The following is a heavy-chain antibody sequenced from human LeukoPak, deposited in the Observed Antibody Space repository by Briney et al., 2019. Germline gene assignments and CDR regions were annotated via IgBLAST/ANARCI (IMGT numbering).Heavy chain of an antibody. J-gene: IGHJ4*02. CDR3: TTEYNFNYYDSSGYYY. V-gene: IGHV3-48*01. Sequence: GGSLRLSCAASGFTFSTYGMNWVRQAPGKGLEWVSFISSSSSTIYYADSVKGRFTISRDNAKKSLYLQMNSLKTEDTAVYYCTTEYNFNYYDSSGYYYWGQGTLVTVSS. CDR1: GFTFSTYG. D-gene: IGHD3-22*01. CDR2: ISSSSSTI.